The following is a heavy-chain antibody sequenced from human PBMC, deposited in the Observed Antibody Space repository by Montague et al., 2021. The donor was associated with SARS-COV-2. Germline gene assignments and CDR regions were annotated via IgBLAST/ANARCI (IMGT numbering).Heavy chain of an antibody. J-gene: IGHJ4*02. Sequence: SLRLSCAASGFTASSNYMSWVRQAPGKGLEWVSVIYRGGSTYYADSVKCRFTISRDNSKDTLYLQMNSLRAEDTAVYYCASGITSSLKWGQGTLVTVSS. CDR3: ASGITSSLK. CDR2: IYRGGST. CDR1: GFTASSNY. D-gene: IGHD3-16*01. V-gene: IGHV3-66*02.